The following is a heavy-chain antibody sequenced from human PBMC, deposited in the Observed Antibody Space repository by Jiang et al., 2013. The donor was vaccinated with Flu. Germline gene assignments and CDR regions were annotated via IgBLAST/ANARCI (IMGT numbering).Heavy chain of an antibody. CDR2: LITGNGNT. CDR1: GYRFTSYA. D-gene: IGHD6-6*01. Sequence: GAEVKKPGASVKISCKTSGYRFTSYAMYWVRQAPGQRPEWMGWLITGNGNTKYSQNFQGRVSITRDTSADTAYLELSSLRSDDTAVYYCARAEYSSSSEFDYWGQGTLVTVSS. CDR3: ARAEYSSSSEFDY. J-gene: IGHJ4*02. V-gene: IGHV1-3*04.